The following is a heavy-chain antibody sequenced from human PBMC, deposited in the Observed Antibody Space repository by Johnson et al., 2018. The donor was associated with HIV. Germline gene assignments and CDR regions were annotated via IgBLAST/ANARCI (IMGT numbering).Heavy chain of an antibody. V-gene: IGHV3-66*01. D-gene: IGHD3-22*01. Sequence: VQLVESGGGLVQPGGSLRLSCAASGFTVSSNYMSWVRQAPGKGLEWVSVIYSGGSIYYADSVKGRFSISRDNSKNTLYLQMNSLRVEDTAVYYCARDRGYWDAFDIWGQGTMVIVSS. CDR2: IYSGGSI. CDR3: ARDRGYWDAFDI. J-gene: IGHJ3*02. CDR1: GFTVSSNY.